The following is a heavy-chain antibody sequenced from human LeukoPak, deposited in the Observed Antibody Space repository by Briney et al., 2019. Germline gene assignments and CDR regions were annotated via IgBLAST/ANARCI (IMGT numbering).Heavy chain of an antibody. J-gene: IGHJ2*01. Sequence: SETLSLTCAVYGGSFSGCYWSWIRQPPGKGLEWIGEINHSGSTNYNPSLKGRVTISVDTSKNQFSLKLSSVTAADTAVCYCARGMSSRVGATKSIRLQRYFDLWGRGTLVTVSS. CDR3: ARGMSSRVGATKSIRLQRYFDL. D-gene: IGHD1-26*01. V-gene: IGHV4-34*01. CDR2: INHSGST. CDR1: GGSFSGCY.